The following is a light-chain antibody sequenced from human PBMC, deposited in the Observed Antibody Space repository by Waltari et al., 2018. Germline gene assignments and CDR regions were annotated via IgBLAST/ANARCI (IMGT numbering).Light chain of an antibody. CDR3: QQSYSTPRT. J-gene: IGKJ1*01. CDR2: AAS. V-gene: IGKV1-39*01. CDR1: QSISSY. Sequence: DIQMTQSPSSLSASVGDRVTITCRASQSISSYLNWSQQKPGNAPKLLIYAASSVQSGVPSRFSGSGSGTDFTLTISSLQPEDFATYYCQQSYSTPRTFGQGTKVEIK.